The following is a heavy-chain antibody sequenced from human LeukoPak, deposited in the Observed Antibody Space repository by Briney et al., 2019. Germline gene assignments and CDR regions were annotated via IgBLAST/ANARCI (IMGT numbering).Heavy chain of an antibody. CDR2: IYTSGST. J-gene: IGHJ4*02. V-gene: IGHV4-61*02. CDR1: GGSISSGSYY. Sequence: SQTLSLTCTVSGGSISSGSYYWSWIRQPAGKGLEWIGRIYTSGSTNYNPSLKSRVTISVDTSKNQFSLKLSSVTAADTAVYYCARGTSPRYCSSTSCSCFDYWGQGTLVTVSS. CDR3: ARGTSPRYCSSTSCSCFDY. D-gene: IGHD2-2*01.